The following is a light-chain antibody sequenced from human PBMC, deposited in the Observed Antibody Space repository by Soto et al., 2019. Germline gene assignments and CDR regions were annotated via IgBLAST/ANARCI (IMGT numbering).Light chain of an antibody. CDR1: SSDVGGYNY. V-gene: IGLV2-14*01. CDR3: ISYTRSNTLYVV. CDR2: DVS. Sequence: QSVLTQPASVSGSPGQSITISCTGTSSDVGGYNYVSWYQQHPGKAPKLMIYDVSNRPSGGSNRFSGSKSDNTASLTTSGLQAEYKADYYCISYTRSNTLYVVFGGGTKLTVL. J-gene: IGLJ2*01.